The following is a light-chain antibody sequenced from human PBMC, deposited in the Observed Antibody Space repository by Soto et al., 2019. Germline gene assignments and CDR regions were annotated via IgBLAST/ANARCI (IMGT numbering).Light chain of an antibody. CDR2: EAS. Sequence: QSALTQPPSASGSPGQSVTISCTGTSSDFGGYNYVSWYQQHPGKAPKLMIYEASKRPSGVPDRFSGSKSGNTASLTVSGLQAEDEADYYGSSYAGSNNPVVFGGGTKLTVL. CDR1: SSDFGGYNY. CDR3: SSYAGSNNPVV. V-gene: IGLV2-8*01. J-gene: IGLJ2*01.